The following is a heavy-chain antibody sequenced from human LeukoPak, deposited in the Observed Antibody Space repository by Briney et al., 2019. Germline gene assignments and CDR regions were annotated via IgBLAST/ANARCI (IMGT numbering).Heavy chain of an antibody. CDR2: IYYSGST. J-gene: IGHJ4*02. CDR1: GGSISSYY. CDR3: ARLDNKAYYYDSSGPAHFDY. D-gene: IGHD3-22*01. Sequence: SETLSLTCTVSGGSISSYYWSWIRQPPGKGLEWIGYIYYSGSTNYNPSLKSRVTISVDTSKNQFSLKLSSVTAADTAVYYCARLDNKAYYYDSSGPAHFDYWGQGTLVTVSS. V-gene: IGHV4-59*08.